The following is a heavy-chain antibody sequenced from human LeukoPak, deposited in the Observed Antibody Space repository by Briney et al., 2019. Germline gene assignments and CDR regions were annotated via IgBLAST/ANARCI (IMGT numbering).Heavy chain of an antibody. CDR1: GFTFSSYS. CDR2: ISSSSSTI. V-gene: IGHV3-48*01. D-gene: IGHD3-22*01. J-gene: IGHJ4*02. Sequence: GSLRLSCAASGFTFSSYSMNWVRQAPGKGLEWVSYISSSSSTIYYADSVKGRFTISRDNAKNSLYLQMNSLRAEDTAVYYCAREGQRLYYYDSSGYSPFDYWGQGTLVTVSS. CDR3: AREGQRLYYYDSSGYSPFDY.